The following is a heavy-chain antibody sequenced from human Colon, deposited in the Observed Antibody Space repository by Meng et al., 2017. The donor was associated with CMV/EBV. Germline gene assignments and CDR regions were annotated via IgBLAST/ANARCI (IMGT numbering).Heavy chain of an antibody. Sequence: LSCSASGFTFSSYAMGWVRQAPGKGLEWVSAISGSGGSTYYADSVKGRFTISRDNSKNTLYLQMNSLRAEDTAVYYCAKDLYSGYDYWGQGTLVTVSS. V-gene: IGHV3-23*01. J-gene: IGHJ4*02. CDR2: ISGSGGST. CDR1: GFTFSSYA. D-gene: IGHD5-12*01. CDR3: AKDLYSGYDY.